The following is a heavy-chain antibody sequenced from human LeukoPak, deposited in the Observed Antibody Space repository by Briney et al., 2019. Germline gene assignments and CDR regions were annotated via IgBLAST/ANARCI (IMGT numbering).Heavy chain of an antibody. CDR3: TRHRGFYYGTSGYYSADY. CDR1: GFTFGDYA. CDR2: IRSKAYGGTT. V-gene: IGHV3-49*04. J-gene: IGHJ4*02. Sequence: AGGPLRLSCTASGFTFGDYAMSWVRQAPGKGLEWVGFIRSKAYGGTTEYAASVKGRFTISRDDSKSIAYLQMNSLKTEDTAVYYCTRHRGFYYGTSGYYSADYWGQGTLVTVSS. D-gene: IGHD3-22*01.